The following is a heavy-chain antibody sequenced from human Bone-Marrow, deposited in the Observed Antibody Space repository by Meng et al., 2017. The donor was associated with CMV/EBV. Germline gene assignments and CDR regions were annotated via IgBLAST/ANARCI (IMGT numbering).Heavy chain of an antibody. CDR2: IKQDGSEK. J-gene: IGHJ5*02. D-gene: IGHD5-18*01. Sequence: GESLKISCAASGFTFSSYWMSWVRQAPGKGLEWVANIKQDGSEKYYVDSVKGRFTISRDNAKNSLYLQMNSLRAEDTAVYYCAKDRQLWLPDWFDPWGQGTLVTVSS. V-gene: IGHV3-7*03. CDR3: AKDRQLWLPDWFDP. CDR1: GFTFSSYW.